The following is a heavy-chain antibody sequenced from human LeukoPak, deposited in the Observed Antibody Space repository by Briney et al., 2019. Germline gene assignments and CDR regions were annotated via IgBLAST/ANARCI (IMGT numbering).Heavy chain of an antibody. CDR1: GFTLSSYG. CDR3: AKSLFSLKRMAPVTTFRFPFDY. J-gene: IGHJ4*02. CDR2: IRYDGSNK. Sequence: PGGSLRLSCAASGFTLSSYGMHWVRQAPGKGLEWVAFIRYDGSNKYYADSVKGRFTISRDNSKNTLYLQMNSLRAEDTAVYYCAKSLFSLKRMAPVTTFRFPFDYWGQGTQVTVSS. V-gene: IGHV3-30*02. D-gene: IGHD4-11*01.